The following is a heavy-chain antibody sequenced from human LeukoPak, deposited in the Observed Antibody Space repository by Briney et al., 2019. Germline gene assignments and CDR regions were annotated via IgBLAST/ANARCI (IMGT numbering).Heavy chain of an antibody. CDR1: GGSVSSGSYY. CDR3: ARHWGSTSSGVDY. D-gene: IGHD2-2*01. J-gene: IGHJ4*02. Sequence: RTSETLSLTCTVSGGSVSSGSYYWSWIRQPPGKGLEWIGYIYYSGSTNYNPSLKSRVTISVDTSKNQFSLKLSSVTAADTAVYYCARHWGSTSSGVDYWGQGTLVTVSS. CDR2: IYYSGST. V-gene: IGHV4-61*01.